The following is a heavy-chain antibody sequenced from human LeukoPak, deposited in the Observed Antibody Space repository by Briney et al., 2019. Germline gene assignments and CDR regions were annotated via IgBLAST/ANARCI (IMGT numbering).Heavy chain of an antibody. Sequence: ASVKVSCKASGYTFTGYYTHWVRQAPGQGLEWMGWINPNSGGTNYAQKFQGRVTMTRDTSISTAYMELSRLRSDDTAVYYCAREGITGTTSSNWFDPWGQGTLVTVSS. D-gene: IGHD1-7*01. V-gene: IGHV1-2*02. J-gene: IGHJ5*02. CDR2: INPNSGGT. CDR3: AREGITGTTSSNWFDP. CDR1: GYTFTGYY.